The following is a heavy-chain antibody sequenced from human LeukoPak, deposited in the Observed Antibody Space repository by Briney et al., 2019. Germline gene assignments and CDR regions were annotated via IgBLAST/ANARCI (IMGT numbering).Heavy chain of an antibody. Sequence: ASVKVSCKASGYTFTSYYMHWVRQAPGQGLEWMGIINPSGGSTSYAQKFQGRVTMTRDTSTSTVSMELSSLRSEDTAVYYCARADLYYDFWSGPERRWFDPWGQGTLVTVSS. CDR1: GYTFTSYY. J-gene: IGHJ5*02. V-gene: IGHV1-46*01. CDR2: INPSGGST. D-gene: IGHD3-3*01. CDR3: ARADLYYDFWSGPERRWFDP.